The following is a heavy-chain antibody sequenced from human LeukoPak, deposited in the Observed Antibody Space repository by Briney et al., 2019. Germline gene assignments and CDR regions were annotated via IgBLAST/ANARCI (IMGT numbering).Heavy chain of an antibody. CDR2: ISSLTVGTHYI. J-gene: IGHJ4*01. D-gene: IGHD2-21*02. CDR3: ASSVLLTAPFDY. CDR1: GFIFSSHS. V-gene: IGHV3-21*01. Sequence: NPGGSLRLSCAASGFIFSSHSMNWVRQAPGKGREWVSSISSLTVGTHYIYYADSVKGRFTISRDDAKNSLYLQMNSLRAEDTAVYYCASSVLLTAPFDYWGQGALVTVSS.